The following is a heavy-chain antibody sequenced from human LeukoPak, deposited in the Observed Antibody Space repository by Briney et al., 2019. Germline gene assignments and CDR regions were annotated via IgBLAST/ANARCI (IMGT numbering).Heavy chain of an antibody. V-gene: IGHV3-9*01. Sequence: GGTLRLSCAASGFTFSSYGMSWVRQAPGEGLEWVSGISWNSGSIGYADSVKGRFTISRDNAKNSLYLQMNSLRAEDTALYYCAKDIVPLRYFDWLFVKALLLGAHFDLWGRGTLVTVSS. CDR2: ISWNSGSI. D-gene: IGHD3-9*01. CDR3: AKDIVPLRYFDWLFVKALLLGAHFDL. J-gene: IGHJ2*01. CDR1: GFTFSSYG.